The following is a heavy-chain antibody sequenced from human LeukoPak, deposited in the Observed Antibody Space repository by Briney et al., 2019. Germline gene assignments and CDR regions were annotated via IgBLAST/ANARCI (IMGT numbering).Heavy chain of an antibody. CDR1: GGSISSSSYY. J-gene: IGHJ4*02. Sequence: SETLSLTCTVSGGSISSSSYYWGWIRQPPGKGLEWIGSIYYSGSTYYNPSLKSRVTISVDTSKNQFSLKLSSVTAADTAVYYCARGRYGWLPFDFWGQGTLVTVSS. CDR3: ARGRYGWLPFDF. D-gene: IGHD3-16*01. V-gene: IGHV4-39*01. CDR2: IYYSGST.